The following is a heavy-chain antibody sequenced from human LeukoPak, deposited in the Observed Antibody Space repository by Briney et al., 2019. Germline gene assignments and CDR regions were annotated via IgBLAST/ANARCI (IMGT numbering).Heavy chain of an antibody. D-gene: IGHD3-3*01. Sequence: ASVKVSCKVSGYTLTELSMHWVRQAPGKGLGWMGGFDPEDGETIYAQKFQGRVTMTEDTSTDTAYMELSSLRSEDTAVYYCATDQRFLEWLFNYWGQGTLVTVSS. J-gene: IGHJ4*02. CDR1: GYTLTELS. CDR3: ATDQRFLEWLFNY. V-gene: IGHV1-24*01. CDR2: FDPEDGET.